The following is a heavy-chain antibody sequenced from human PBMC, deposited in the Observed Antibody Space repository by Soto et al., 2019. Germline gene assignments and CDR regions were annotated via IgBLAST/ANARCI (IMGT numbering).Heavy chain of an antibody. CDR2: ISSSGSTI. CDR1: GFTFSSYE. Sequence: EVQLVESGGGLVQPGGSLRHSCAASGFTFSSYEMNWVRQAPGKGLEWVSYISSSGSTIYYADSVKGRFTISRDNAKNSLYLQMNSLRAEDTAVYYCARDLTTVTTDYGMDVWGQGTTVTVSS. CDR3: ARDLTTVTTDYGMDV. J-gene: IGHJ6*02. D-gene: IGHD4-4*01. V-gene: IGHV3-48*03.